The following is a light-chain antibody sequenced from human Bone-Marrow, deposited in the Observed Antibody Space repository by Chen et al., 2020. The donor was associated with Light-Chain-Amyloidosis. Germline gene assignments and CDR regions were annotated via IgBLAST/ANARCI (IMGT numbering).Light chain of an antibody. CDR1: SSDVGGANL. V-gene: IGLV2-14*01. Sequence: SALTQPASVSGSPGQSITISCTGTSSDVGGANLVSWYQQHPDEAPKLMIYEVTNRPSWVPDRFSVSKSDNTASLTISGLQTEDEADYFCSSYTITNTLVFGCGTRVTVL. CDR3: SSYTITNTLV. J-gene: IGLJ1*01. CDR2: EVT.